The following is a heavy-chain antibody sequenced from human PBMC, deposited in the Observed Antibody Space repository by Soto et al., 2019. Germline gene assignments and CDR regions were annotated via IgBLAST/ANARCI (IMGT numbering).Heavy chain of an antibody. D-gene: IGHD3-10*01. CDR3: AKDRGFYGSGTHSTIDY. V-gene: IGHV3-30*18. J-gene: IGHJ4*02. CDR2: ISYDGNNK. CDR1: GFTLRSYG. Sequence: GGSLRLSCEASGFTLRSYGMHWVRQAPGKGLEWVAVISYDGNNKYYADSVKGRFTISRDNSKNTLSLQMNSLRAEDTAVYYCAKDRGFYGSGTHSTIDYWGQGTLVTVSS.